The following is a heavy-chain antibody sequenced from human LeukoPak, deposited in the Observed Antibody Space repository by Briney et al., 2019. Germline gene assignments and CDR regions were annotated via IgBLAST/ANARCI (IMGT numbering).Heavy chain of an antibody. D-gene: IGHD5-12*01. Sequence: GGSLRLSCAASGFTFSSYAMHWVRQAPGKGLEWVAVISYDGSNKYYADSVKGRFTISRDNSKNTLYLQMNSLRAEDTAVYYCAREHSGYDFPGRDYYYMDVWGKGTTVTVSS. CDR3: AREHSGYDFPGRDYYYMDV. J-gene: IGHJ6*03. CDR1: GFTFSSYA. CDR2: ISYDGSNK. V-gene: IGHV3-30*04.